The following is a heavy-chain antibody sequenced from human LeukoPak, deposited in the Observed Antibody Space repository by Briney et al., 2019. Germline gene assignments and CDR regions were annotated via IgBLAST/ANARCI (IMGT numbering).Heavy chain of an antibody. Sequence: QTGGSLRLSCAASGFTFSSYGMHWVRQAPGKGLEWVAFIRYDGSNKYYADSVKGRFTIYRDNSKNTLYLQMNSLRAEDTAVYYCAFESMTTVTFDYWGQGTLVTVSS. CDR3: AFESMTTVTFDY. V-gene: IGHV3-30*02. CDR2: IRYDGSNK. D-gene: IGHD4-11*01. CDR1: GFTFSSYG. J-gene: IGHJ4*02.